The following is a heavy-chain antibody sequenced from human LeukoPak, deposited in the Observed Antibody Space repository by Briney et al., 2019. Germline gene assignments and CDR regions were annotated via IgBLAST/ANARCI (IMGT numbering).Heavy chain of an antibody. V-gene: IGHV3-33*01. D-gene: IGHD3-10*01. CDR1: GFTFRSYG. CDR3: ARGQITMVRGVNQYFQH. J-gene: IGHJ1*01. Sequence: PGGSLRLSCAASGFTFRSYGMHWVRQAPGKGLEWVAVIWYDGSNKYYADSVKGRFTISRDNSKNTLYLQMNSLRAEDTAVYYCARGQITMVRGVNQYFQHWGQGTLVTVSS. CDR2: IWYDGSNK.